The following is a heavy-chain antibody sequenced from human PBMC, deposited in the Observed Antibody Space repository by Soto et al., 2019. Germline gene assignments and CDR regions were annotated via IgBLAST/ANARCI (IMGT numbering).Heavy chain of an antibody. V-gene: IGHV1-2*04. D-gene: IGHD3-3*01. CDR1: GYTFTGYY. J-gene: IGHJ6*03. CDR3: ARGPYYDFWSGFTYYMDV. Sequence: GASVKVSCKASGYTFTGYYMHCVRQAPGQGLEWMGWINPNSGGTNYAQKFQGWVTMTRDTSISTAYMELSRLRSDDTAVYYCARGPYYDFWSGFTYYMDVWGKGTTVTVSS. CDR2: INPNSGGT.